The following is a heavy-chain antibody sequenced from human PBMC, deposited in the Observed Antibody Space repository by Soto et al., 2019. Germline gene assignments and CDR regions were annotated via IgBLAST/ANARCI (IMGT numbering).Heavy chain of an antibody. CDR3: ARSRATTVAFDI. D-gene: IGHD4-4*01. V-gene: IGHV1-69*01. Sequence: QVQLVQSGAEVKKPGSSVKVSCKASGGTFSSYAFTWVRQAPGQGLEWMGRIIPVFGTTNYAQKFQGRVTIIADESTRTAYMELSSLRSEDTAIYYCARSRATTVAFDIWGQGKLVTVSS. CDR1: GGTFSSYA. J-gene: IGHJ3*02. CDR2: IIPVFGTT.